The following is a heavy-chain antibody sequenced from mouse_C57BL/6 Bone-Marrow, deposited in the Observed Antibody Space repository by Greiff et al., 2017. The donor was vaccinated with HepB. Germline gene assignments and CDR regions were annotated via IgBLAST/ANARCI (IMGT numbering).Heavy chain of an antibody. D-gene: IGHD1-1*01. CDR3: ARGGLGYYGSTFCDY. Sequence: QVQLQQPGAELVRPGSSVKLSCKASGYTFTSYWMHWVKQRPIQGLEWIGNIDPSDSDTHYNQKFKDKATLTVDKSSSTAYMQLSSLTSEDSAVYYCARGGLGYYGSTFCDYWGQGTTLTVSS. V-gene: IGHV1-52*01. CDR2: IDPSDSDT. CDR1: GYTFTSYW. J-gene: IGHJ2*01.